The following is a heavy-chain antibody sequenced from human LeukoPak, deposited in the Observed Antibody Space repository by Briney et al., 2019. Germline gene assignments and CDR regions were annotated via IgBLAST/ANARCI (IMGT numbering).Heavy chain of an antibody. CDR2: INHGGSV. Sequence: SQTLSLTCDVSGFSISSGYYWGWIRQPPGKGLEWIGSINHGGSVFHNPSFKSRLTISRDMSKNRFSLTLSSVTATDTAAYYCARGGRMSGGASHFDNWGQGMLVIVSS. J-gene: IGHJ4*02. CDR1: GFSISSGYY. CDR3: ARGGRMSGGASHFDN. V-gene: IGHV4-38-2*01. D-gene: IGHD2-15*01.